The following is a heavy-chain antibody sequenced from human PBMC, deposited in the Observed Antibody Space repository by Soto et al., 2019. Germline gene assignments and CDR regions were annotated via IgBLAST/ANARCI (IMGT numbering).Heavy chain of an antibody. CDR3: ASPVVFAAADAFDV. CDR2: IKQDGGEE. V-gene: IGHV3-7*03. Sequence: GGSLRLSCAASGFTFSHYWMTWVRQAPGKGLEWVANIKQDGGEEFYVDSVKGRFTISRDNAKNSLYLQMNSLRAEDTAVYYCASPVVFAAADAFDVWGQGTKVTVS. J-gene: IGHJ3*01. D-gene: IGHD2-15*01. CDR1: GFTFSHYW.